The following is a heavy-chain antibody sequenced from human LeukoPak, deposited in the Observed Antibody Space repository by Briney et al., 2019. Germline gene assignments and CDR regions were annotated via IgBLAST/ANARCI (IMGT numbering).Heavy chain of an antibody. D-gene: IGHD3-22*01. J-gene: IGHJ4*02. CDR3: AKDPNRYDSSIYYCAY. Sequence: GGSLRLSCAASGFTFNNYGMHWVRQAPGKGLEWVAFIRYDGSNTYYADSVKGRFTISRDNSKNTLYLHMNRLRAEDTAVYYCAKDPNRYDSSIYYCAYWGQGTLVTVSS. CDR1: GFTFNNYG. V-gene: IGHV3-30*02. CDR2: IRYDGSNT.